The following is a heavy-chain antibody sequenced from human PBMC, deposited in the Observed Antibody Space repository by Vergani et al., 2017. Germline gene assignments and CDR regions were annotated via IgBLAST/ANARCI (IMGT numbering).Heavy chain of an antibody. J-gene: IGHJ5*02. D-gene: IGHD3-22*01. CDR2: IDPSDSYT. CDR1: GYSFTSYW. Sequence: EVQLVQSGAEVKKPGESLRISCKGSGYSFTSYWISWVRQMPGKGLEWMGRIDPSDSYTNYSPSFQGHVTISADKSISTAYLQWSSLKASDTAMYYWARLPNDYDSSGYYYAWGQGTLVTVSS. V-gene: IGHV5-10-1*03. CDR3: ARLPNDYDSSGYYYA.